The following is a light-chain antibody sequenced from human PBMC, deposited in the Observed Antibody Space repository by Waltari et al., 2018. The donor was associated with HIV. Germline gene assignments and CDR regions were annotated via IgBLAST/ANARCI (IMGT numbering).Light chain of an antibody. CDR2: TAS. J-gene: IGKJ1*01. CDR3: QQSYSTPWT. V-gene: IGKV1-39*01. Sequence: DIQMTQSPSSLSASVGDRVTITCRAGQSVSDYLNWYQQKPGKAPNLLIYTASTLQSGVPSRFSGSGSGTDFTLTISSLQPEDFATDDCQQSYSTPWTFGQGTNVEVK. CDR1: QSVSDY.